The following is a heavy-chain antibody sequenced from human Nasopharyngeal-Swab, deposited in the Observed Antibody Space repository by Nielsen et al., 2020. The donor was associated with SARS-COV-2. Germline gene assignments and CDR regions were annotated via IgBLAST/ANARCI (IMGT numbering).Heavy chain of an antibody. CDR2: IYTSGST. D-gene: IGHD6-25*01. Sequence: SETLSLTCTVSGGSISSGSYYWSWIRQPAGKGLEWIGRIYTSGSTNYNPSLKSRVTISVDTSKNQFSLKLSSVTAADTAVYYCARESGPGGRFDPWGQGTLVTVSS. CDR1: GGSISSGSYY. V-gene: IGHV4-61*02. CDR3: ARESGPGGRFDP. J-gene: IGHJ5*02.